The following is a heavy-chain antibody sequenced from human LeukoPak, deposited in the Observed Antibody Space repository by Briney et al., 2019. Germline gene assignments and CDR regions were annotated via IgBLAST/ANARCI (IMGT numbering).Heavy chain of an antibody. CDR1: GGTFSIYA. CDR3: ADGSRRDYYYGMDV. V-gene: IGHV1-69*01. CDR2: IIPIFGTA. J-gene: IGHJ6*02. D-gene: IGHD2-2*01. Sequence: GSSVKVSCKASGGTFSIYAISWVRQAPGQGLEWMGGIIPIFGTANYAQKFQGRVTITADESTSTAYMELSSLRSEDTAVYYCADGSRRDYYYGMDVWGQGTTVTVSS.